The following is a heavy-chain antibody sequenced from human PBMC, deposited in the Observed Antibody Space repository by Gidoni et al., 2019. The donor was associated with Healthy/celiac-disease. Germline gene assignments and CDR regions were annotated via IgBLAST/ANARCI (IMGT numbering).Heavy chain of an antibody. CDR3: ARATPYVYQRLSAWYFDL. CDR1: GGSISSSSYY. V-gene: IGHV4-39*01. D-gene: IGHD2-2*01. Sequence: QLQLQESGTGLVKPSETLSLTCPVAGGSISSSSYYWGWIRQLPGKGLEWIGSIDYSGSTYYNPSLKSRVTISVDTSKNQFSLKLSSWTAADTAVYYCARATPYVYQRLSAWYFDLWGRGTLVTVSS. CDR2: IDYSGST. J-gene: IGHJ2*01.